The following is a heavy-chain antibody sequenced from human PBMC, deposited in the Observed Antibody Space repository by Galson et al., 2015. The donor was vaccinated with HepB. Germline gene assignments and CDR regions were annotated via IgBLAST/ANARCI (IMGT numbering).Heavy chain of an antibody. CDR2: IIPIFGTA. CDR1: GGTFSSYA. D-gene: IGHD4-17*01. V-gene: IGHV1-69*06. Sequence: SVKVSCKASGGTFSSYAISWVRQAPGQGLEWMGGIIPIFGTANYAQKFQGRVTITADKSTSTAYMELSSLRSEDTAVYYCARDPQDTVTPFYYYMDVWGKGTTVTVSS. CDR3: ARDPQDTVTPFYYYMDV. J-gene: IGHJ6*03.